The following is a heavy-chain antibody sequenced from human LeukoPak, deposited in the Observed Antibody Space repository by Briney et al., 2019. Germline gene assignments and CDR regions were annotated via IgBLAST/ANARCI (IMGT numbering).Heavy chain of an antibody. V-gene: IGHV3-21*01. D-gene: IGHD1-7*01. CDR2: ISGSSTYI. J-gene: IGHJ4*02. CDR3: ARGGNYPYYFDY. CDR1: GFTFSSYN. Sequence: GGSLRLSCAASGFTFSSYNMNWVRQASGKGLEWVSSISGSSTYIYYADSLKGRFTISRDNAKNSLYLQMNSLRAEDTAVYYCARGGNYPYYFDYWGQGTLVTVSS.